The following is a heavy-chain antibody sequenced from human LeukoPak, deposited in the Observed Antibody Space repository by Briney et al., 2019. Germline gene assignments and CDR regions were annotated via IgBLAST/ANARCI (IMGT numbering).Heavy chain of an antibody. CDR3: AKWEQQLDP. J-gene: IGHJ5*02. CDR2: ISGSGGST. CDR1: GITLSNYA. D-gene: IGHD6-13*01. V-gene: IGHV3-23*01. Sequence: GGSLRLSCVVSGITLSNYAMSWVRQAPGKGLEWVSAISGSGGSTYYADSVKGRFTISRDNSKNTLYLQMNSLRAEDTAVYYCAKWEQQLDPWGQGTLVTVSS.